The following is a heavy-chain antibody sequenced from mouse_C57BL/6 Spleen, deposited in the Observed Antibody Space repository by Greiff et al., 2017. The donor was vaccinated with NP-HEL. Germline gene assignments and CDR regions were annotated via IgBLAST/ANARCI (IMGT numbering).Heavy chain of an antibody. CDR2: IDPSDSYT. Sequence: VQLQQPGAELVRPGTSVKLSCKASGYTFTSYWMHWVKQRPGQGLEWIGVIDPSDSYTNYNQKFKGKATLTVDTSSSTAYMQLSSLTSEDSAVYYCASIYYDYDDLYYAMDYWGQGTSVTVSS. V-gene: IGHV1-59*01. D-gene: IGHD2-4*01. CDR1: GYTFTSYW. J-gene: IGHJ4*01. CDR3: ASIYYDYDDLYYAMDY.